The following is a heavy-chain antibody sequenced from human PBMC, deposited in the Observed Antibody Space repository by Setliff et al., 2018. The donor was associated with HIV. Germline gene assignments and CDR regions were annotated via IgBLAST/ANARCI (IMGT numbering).Heavy chain of an antibody. CDR3: ARERYSSGWYS. CDR2: INEDGSDK. J-gene: IGHJ4*02. Sequence: GGSLRLSCAASGFTFSSSWMSWVRQAPGKGLEWVANINEDGSDKYYMDSVKGRFTISRDNAKNSLYLQMNSLRAEDTAVYYCARERYSSGWYSWGQGTLVTVSS. D-gene: IGHD6-19*01. V-gene: IGHV3-7*03. CDR1: GFTFSSSW.